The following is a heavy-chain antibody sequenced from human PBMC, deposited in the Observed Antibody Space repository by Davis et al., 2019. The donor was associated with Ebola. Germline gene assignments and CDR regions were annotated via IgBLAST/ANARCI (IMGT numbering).Heavy chain of an antibody. Sequence: ASVKVSCKASGYTFTGYYMHWVRQAPGQGLEWMGWINPNSGGTNYAQKFQGRVTMTRDTSISTAYMELSRLRSDDTAVYYCARDRARSGYNYYSDYWGQGTLVTVSS. D-gene: IGHD5-24*01. V-gene: IGHV1-2*02. CDR3: ARDRARSGYNYYSDY. CDR1: GYTFTGYY. J-gene: IGHJ4*02. CDR2: INPNSGGT.